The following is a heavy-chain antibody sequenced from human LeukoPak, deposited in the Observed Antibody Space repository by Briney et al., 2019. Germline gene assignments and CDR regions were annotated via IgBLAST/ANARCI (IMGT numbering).Heavy chain of an antibody. J-gene: IGHJ3*01. Sequence: GGSLRLSCAASGFTLSNSAMTWVRQAPGKGLEWVSGFSATDGNANYADSVRGRFTISRDNSKNTLHLQMNSLRPEDTALYYCAKGGRGGYNIAFDVWGQGRIVSVYS. V-gene: IGHV3-23*01. D-gene: IGHD5-24*01. CDR3: AKGGRGGYNIAFDV. CDR1: GFTLSNSA. CDR2: FSATDGNA.